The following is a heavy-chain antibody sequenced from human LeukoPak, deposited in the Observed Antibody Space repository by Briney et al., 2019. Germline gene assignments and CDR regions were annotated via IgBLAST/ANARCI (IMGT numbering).Heavy chain of an antibody. D-gene: IGHD2/OR15-2a*01. Sequence: ASVKVSCKVSGYTLTELSMHWVRQAPGKGREWMGGFDPVDGETIYAQKFQGRVTMTEDTSTDTAYMELSSLRSEDTAVYYCATGFLDAFDIWGQGTMVTVSS. CDR3: ATGFLDAFDI. CDR1: GYTLTELS. CDR2: FDPVDGET. J-gene: IGHJ3*02. V-gene: IGHV1-24*01.